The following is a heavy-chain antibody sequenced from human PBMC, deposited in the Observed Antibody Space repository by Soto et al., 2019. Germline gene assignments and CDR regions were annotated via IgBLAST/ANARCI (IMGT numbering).Heavy chain of an antibody. D-gene: IGHD5-18*01. CDR3: ARGTSGEGYSYALYYYYGMDV. V-gene: IGHV1-2*04. CDR1: GYTFTGYY. Sequence: ASVKVSCKASGYTFTGYYMHWVRQAPGQGLEWIGWINPNSGGTNYAQKFQGWVTMTRDTSISTAYMELSRLRSDDTAVYYCARGTSGEGYSYALYYYYGMDVWGQGTTVTVSS. CDR2: INPNSGGT. J-gene: IGHJ6*02.